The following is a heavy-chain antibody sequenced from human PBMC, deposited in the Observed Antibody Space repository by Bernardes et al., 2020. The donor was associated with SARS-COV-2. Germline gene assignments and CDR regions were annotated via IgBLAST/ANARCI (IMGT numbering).Heavy chain of an antibody. CDR3: ARGSMVRGIIGYYYYYVMDV. Sequence: GGSLRLSCAASGFTFSSYDMHWVRQATGKGLEWVSAIGTAGDTYYPGSVKGRFTISRENAKNSLYLQMNSLRAGDTAVYYCARGSMVRGIIGYYYYYVMDVWGQGTTVTVSS. CDR1: GFTFSSYD. V-gene: IGHV3-13*01. D-gene: IGHD3-10*01. J-gene: IGHJ6*02. CDR2: IGTAGDT.